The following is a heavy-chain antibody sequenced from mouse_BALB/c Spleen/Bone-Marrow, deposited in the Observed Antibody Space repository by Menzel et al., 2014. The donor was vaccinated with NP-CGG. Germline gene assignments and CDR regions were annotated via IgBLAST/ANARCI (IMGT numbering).Heavy chain of an antibody. V-gene: IGHV14-3*02. CDR1: GFNIKDTY. CDR2: IDPANGNT. D-gene: IGHD1-1*01. J-gene: IGHJ2*01. Sequence: VQLQQPGAELVKPGASVKLSCTASGFNIKDTYMHWVKQRPEQGLEWIGRIDPANGNTKYDPKFQGKATITADTPSNTAYLQLSSLTSEDTAVYYCARIYYYGRGYFDYWGQGTTLTVSS. CDR3: ARIYYYGRGYFDY.